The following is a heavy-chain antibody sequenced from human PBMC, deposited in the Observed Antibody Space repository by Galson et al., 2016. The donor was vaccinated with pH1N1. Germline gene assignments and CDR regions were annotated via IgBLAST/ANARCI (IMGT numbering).Heavy chain of an antibody. V-gene: IGHV3-23*01. CDR1: GFAFRTCA. D-gene: IGHD5/OR15-5a*01. J-gene: IGHJ3*01. CDR2: ITGSGGRT. CDR3: VKEPFSTVLYGFDD. Sequence: SLRLSCATSGFAFRTCAMSWVRQPPGKGLEWVSGITGSGGRTDYGVSVKGRFIVSRDNSKNTLFLQLNSLRVDDTAVYYCVKEPFSTVLYGFDDWGQGTLLTVSS.